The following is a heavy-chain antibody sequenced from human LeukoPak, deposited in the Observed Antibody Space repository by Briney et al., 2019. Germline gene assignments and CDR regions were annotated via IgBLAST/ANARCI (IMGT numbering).Heavy chain of an antibody. CDR3: ARFQNLGAVAGYFDY. V-gene: IGHV3-21*01. J-gene: IGHJ4*02. Sequence: KPGGSLRLSCAASGFTFSSCSMNWVRQAPGKGLEWVSSISSSSSYIYYADSVKGRFTISRDNDKNSMYLQMNSLRAEDTAVYYCARFQNLGAVAGYFDYWGQGTLVTVSS. CDR2: ISSSSSYI. D-gene: IGHD6-19*01. CDR1: GFTFSSCS.